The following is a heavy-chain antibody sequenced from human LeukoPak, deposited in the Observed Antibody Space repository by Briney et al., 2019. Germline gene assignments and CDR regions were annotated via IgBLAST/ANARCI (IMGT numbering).Heavy chain of an antibody. Sequence: GASVKVSYKASGYTFTSYYMHWVLQAPGQGLEWMGIINPSGGSTSYAQKYQGRVTMTRDTSTSTVYMELSSLRSEDTAVYYCARDHSGYEVDYWGQGTLVTVSS. J-gene: IGHJ4*02. CDR1: GYTFTSYY. V-gene: IGHV1-46*01. D-gene: IGHD5-12*01. CDR3: ARDHSGYEVDY. CDR2: INPSGGST.